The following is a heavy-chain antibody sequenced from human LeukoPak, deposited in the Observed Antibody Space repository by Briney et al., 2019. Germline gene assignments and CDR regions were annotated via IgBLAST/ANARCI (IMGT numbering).Heavy chain of an antibody. V-gene: IGHV1-2*02. CDR3: AREGSSGYYYGAFDI. Sequence: ASVKFSCKASGYTFTGYYMHWVRQAPGQGLEWMGWINPNSGGTNYAQKFQGRVTMTRDTSISTAYMELSRLRSDDTAVYYCAREGSSGYYYGAFDIWGQGTMVTVSS. CDR2: INPNSGGT. J-gene: IGHJ3*02. CDR1: GYTFTGYY. D-gene: IGHD3-22*01.